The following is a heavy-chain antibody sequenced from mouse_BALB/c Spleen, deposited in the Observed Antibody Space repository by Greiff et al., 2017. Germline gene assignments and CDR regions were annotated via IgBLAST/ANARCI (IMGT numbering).Heavy chain of an antibody. CDR2: IYPGSGNT. V-gene: IGHV1-84*02. J-gene: IGHJ4*01. D-gene: IGHD2-3*01. Sequence: LMESGPELVKPGASVKISCKAPGYPFPDYYINGVRQKPGQGLEWIGWIYPGSGNTKYNEKFKGKATLTVDTSSSTAYMQLSSLTSEDTAVYFCARWLLNPLYAMDYWGQGTSVTVSS. CDR1: GYPFPDYY. CDR3: ARWLLNPLYAMDY.